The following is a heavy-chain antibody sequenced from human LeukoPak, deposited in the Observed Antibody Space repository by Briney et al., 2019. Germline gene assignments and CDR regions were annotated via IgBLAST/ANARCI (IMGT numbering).Heavy chain of an antibody. V-gene: IGHV4-30-4*01. CDR2: IYYSGST. CDR3: ARENYGSGSPAPDLFDY. CDR1: GASVSSGDSY. J-gene: IGHJ4*02. Sequence: NPSETLSLTCTVSGASVSSGDSYWPWIRQPPGKGLEWVANIYYSGSTDHNSALKSRPSISVDTSKNQFSLKLSSVTAADTAVYYCARENYGSGSPAPDLFDYWGQGTLVTVSS. D-gene: IGHD3-10*01.